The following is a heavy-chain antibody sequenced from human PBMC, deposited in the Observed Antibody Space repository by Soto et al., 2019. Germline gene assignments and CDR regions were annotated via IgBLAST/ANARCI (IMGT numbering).Heavy chain of an antibody. J-gene: IGHJ4*02. CDR3: ARGGYTSYFDY. CDR1: GFTFSDYS. CDR2: IRAREDTT. Sequence: GGSLRLSCAASGFTFSDYSMTWVRQAPGKGLEWVSTIRAREDTTYFADSVKGRFTISRDNSKKMVYLQMNSLKAEDTAIYCCARGGYTSYFDYWGQGTPVNVS. D-gene: IGHD5-18*01. V-gene: IGHV3-23*01.